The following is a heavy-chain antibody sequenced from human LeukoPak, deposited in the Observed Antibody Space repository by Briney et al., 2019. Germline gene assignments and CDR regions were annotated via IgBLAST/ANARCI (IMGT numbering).Heavy chain of an antibody. V-gene: IGHV3-23*01. CDR1: GFTFSSYA. D-gene: IGHD1-7*01. Sequence: GGSLRLSCAASGFTFSSYAMSWVRQAPGKGLEWVSAISGSGGSTYYADSGKGRFTISRDNSKNTLYLQMNSLRAEDTAVYYCAKQLELLQFVSDFDYWGQGTLVTVSS. CDR2: ISGSGGST. CDR3: AKQLELLQFVSDFDY. J-gene: IGHJ4*02.